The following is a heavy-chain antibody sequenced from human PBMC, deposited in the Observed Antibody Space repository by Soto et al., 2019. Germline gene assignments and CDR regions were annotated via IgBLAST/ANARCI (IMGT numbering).Heavy chain of an antibody. J-gene: IGHJ4*02. CDR3: AREPDLQYYYDSSGYYSVLDY. CDR2: ISSSSSTI. Sequence: GGSLRLSCAASGFTFSSYSMNWVRQAPGKGLEWVSYISSSSSTIYYADSVKGRFTISRDNAKNSLYLQMNSLRDEDTAVYYCAREPDLQYYYDSSGYYSVLDYWGQGTLVTVSS. D-gene: IGHD3-22*01. CDR1: GFTFSSYS. V-gene: IGHV3-48*02.